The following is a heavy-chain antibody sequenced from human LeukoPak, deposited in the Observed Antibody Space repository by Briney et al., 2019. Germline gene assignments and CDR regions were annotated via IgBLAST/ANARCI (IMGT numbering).Heavy chain of an antibody. Sequence: GGSLRLSCAASGFTFSTYNMHWVRQAPGKGLEYVSAISSNGGSTYYADSVKGRFTIPRDNSKNTLYLQMNSLRAEDTAVYYCAPARESYDYWGQGTLVTVSS. V-gene: IGHV3-64*02. CDR2: ISSNGGST. CDR1: GFTFSTYN. CDR3: APARESYDY. J-gene: IGHJ4*02. D-gene: IGHD3-16*01.